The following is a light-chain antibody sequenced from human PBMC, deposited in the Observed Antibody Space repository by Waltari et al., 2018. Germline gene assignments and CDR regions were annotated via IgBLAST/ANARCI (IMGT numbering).Light chain of an antibody. Sequence: SYDLTQTPSVSVSPGQTARITRSGTVLPKEYAYWYQQKPGQAPLLVIYKVSERPAEIPERCSGSSSGTTATLTISGVLPEDEADYYCQSTDNSATYVVFGGGTKLTVL. CDR2: KVS. J-gene: IGLJ3*02. CDR1: VLPKEY. CDR3: QSTDNSATYVV. V-gene: IGLV3-25*03.